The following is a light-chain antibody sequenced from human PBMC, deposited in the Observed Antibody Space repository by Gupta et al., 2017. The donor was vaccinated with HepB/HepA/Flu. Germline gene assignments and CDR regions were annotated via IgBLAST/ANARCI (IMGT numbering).Light chain of an antibody. Sequence: QSALTQPASVSGSPGPSITIVCTGTSSDVGGYNYVSWYQQHPGKAPMLMINDVSNRTAGVSNRFSGSNAGKTASLTISGLEDEDEADYYCNSDTTSNTWVFGTGTKLTVL. CDR3: NSDTTSNTWV. CDR2: DVS. V-gene: IGLV2-14*01. CDR1: SSDVGGYNY. J-gene: IGLJ3*02.